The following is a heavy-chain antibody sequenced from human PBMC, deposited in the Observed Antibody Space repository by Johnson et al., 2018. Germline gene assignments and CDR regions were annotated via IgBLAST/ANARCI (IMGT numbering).Heavy chain of an antibody. CDR3: TTEGREKLYAFDI. J-gene: IGHJ3*02. Sequence: VQLVESGGGLVKPGGSLRLSCAASGFTFSNAWMSWVRQAPGKGLEWVGRIKSKTDGGTTDYAAPVRGRFTISRDDSKNTLYLQINSLKTEDTAVYYCTTEGREKLYAFDIWGQGTMVTVSS. V-gene: IGHV3-15*01. CDR2: IKSKTDGGTT. D-gene: IGHD1-26*01. CDR1: GFTFSNAW.